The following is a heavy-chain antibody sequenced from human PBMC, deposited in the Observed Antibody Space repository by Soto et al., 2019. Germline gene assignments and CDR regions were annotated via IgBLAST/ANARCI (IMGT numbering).Heavy chain of an antibody. Sequence: QVQLQESGPGLVKPSGTLSLTCAVSGDSISSDKWWSWVRQPPGKGLAWIGEIHHSGRTNYNPSLKSRATILVEKSKNQVSLELSSMTAADTAVYYCASGGDWQFDYWGQGTLVTVSS. V-gene: IGHV4-4*02. CDR2: IHHSGRT. J-gene: IGHJ4*02. D-gene: IGHD2-21*02. CDR1: GDSISSDKW. CDR3: ASGGDWQFDY.